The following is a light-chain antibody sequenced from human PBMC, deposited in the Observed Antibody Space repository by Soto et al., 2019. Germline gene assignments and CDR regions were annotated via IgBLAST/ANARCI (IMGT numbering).Light chain of an antibody. J-gene: IGLJ1*01. CDR1: SSDIGDYNY. CDR2: EVS. Sequence: QSVLTQPASVSGSPGQSITISCTGTSSDIGDYNYVSWYQQYPGKAPKLMIYEVSHRPSGVSNRFSGSKSGNTASLTISGLQAEDEADYYCSSFTTSSPYVFGTGTKVTLL. V-gene: IGLV2-14*01. CDR3: SSFTTSSPYV.